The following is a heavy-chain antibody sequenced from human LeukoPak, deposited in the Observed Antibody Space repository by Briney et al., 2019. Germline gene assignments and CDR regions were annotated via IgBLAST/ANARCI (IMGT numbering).Heavy chain of an antibody. CDR2: IYYSGST. V-gene: IGHV4-39*07. J-gene: IGHJ4*02. Sequence: SETLSLTCTVSGGSISSSSYYWGWIRQPPGKGLEWIGSIYYSGSTYYNPSLKSRVTISVDTSKNQFSLKLSSVTAADMAVYYCARDPGGGWYPNYFDYWGQGTLVTVSS. D-gene: IGHD6-19*01. CDR3: ARDPGGGWYPNYFDY. CDR1: GGSISSSSYY.